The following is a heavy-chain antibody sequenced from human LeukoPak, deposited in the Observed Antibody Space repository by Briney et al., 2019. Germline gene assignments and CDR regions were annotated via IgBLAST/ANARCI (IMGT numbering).Heavy chain of an antibody. CDR2: INPNSGGT. CDR1: GYTFTGYF. Sequence: GASVKVSCKASGYTFTGYFMHWVRQAPGQGLEWMGWINPNSGGTNYAQKFQGRVTMTRDTSISTAYMELSRLRSDDTAVYYCARVDIVVVVADYWGQGTLVTVSS. V-gene: IGHV1-2*02. J-gene: IGHJ4*02. D-gene: IGHD2-15*01. CDR3: ARVDIVVVVADY.